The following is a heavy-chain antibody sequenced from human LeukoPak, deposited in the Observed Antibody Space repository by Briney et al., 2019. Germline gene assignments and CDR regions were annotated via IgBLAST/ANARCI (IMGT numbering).Heavy chain of an antibody. Sequence: SQTLSLTCAISGDSVSSNRAGWNWIRQSPSRGLEWLERTCYRSKWYDGYAVSVKSRITINPDTSKNQFSLQLNSVTPEDTAVYYCARGDWISGFDPWGQGTLVTVSS. D-gene: IGHD3/OR15-3a*01. CDR3: ARGDWISGFDP. CDR1: GDSVSSNRAG. V-gene: IGHV6-1*01. CDR2: TCYRSKWYD. J-gene: IGHJ5*02.